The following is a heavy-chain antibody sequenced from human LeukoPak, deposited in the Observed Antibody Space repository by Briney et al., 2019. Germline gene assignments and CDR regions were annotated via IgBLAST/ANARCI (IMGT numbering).Heavy chain of an antibody. CDR1: GYSFTTYW. V-gene: IGHV5-51*03. CDR2: IYPGDGDT. D-gene: IGHD6-19*01. CDR3: ARKYSSGWPN. Sequence: GGSSDIPCQGSGYSFTTYWIAWVPQMPGKGLEGIGIIYPGDGDTRYRTSIQGQVTISADKSINTAYLQWSSLKASDTAMYYCARKYSSGWPNWGQGTLASVSS. J-gene: IGHJ1*01.